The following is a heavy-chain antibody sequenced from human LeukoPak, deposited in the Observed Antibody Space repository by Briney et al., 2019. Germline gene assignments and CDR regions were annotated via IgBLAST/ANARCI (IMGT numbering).Heavy chain of an antibody. CDR3: ARDPYDSSAYFDY. D-gene: IGHD3-22*01. CDR2: INPDSGGT. V-gene: IGHV1-2*02. Sequence: ASVKVSCKASGYTFTGYYIHWVRRAPGQGLEWMGWINPDSGGTHYAQKFQGRVTMTRDTSISTAYMELSRLRSDDTAVYYCARDPYDSSAYFDYWGQGTLVTVSS. CDR1: GYTFTGYY. J-gene: IGHJ4*02.